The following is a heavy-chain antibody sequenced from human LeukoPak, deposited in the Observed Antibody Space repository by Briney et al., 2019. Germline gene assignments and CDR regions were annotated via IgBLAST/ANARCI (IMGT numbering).Heavy chain of an antibody. Sequence: SETLSLTCTVSGGSINNYYWSWLRQPPGKGLEWIGYIYYSGGTNYNPSPKSRLTISVDTSKSQFSLRLTSVTAADTAVYYCARTLNSGSLDYWGQGTLVTVSS. J-gene: IGHJ4*02. D-gene: IGHD3-10*01. V-gene: IGHV4-59*01. CDR2: IYYSGGT. CDR3: ARTLNSGSLDY. CDR1: GGSINNYY.